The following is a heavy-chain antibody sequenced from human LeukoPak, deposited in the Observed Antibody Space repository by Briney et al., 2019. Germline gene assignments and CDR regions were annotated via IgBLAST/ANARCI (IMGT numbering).Heavy chain of an antibody. D-gene: IGHD3-16*01. CDR1: GFSYE. Sequence: GGSLRLSCSASGFSYEMNWVRQAPGKGLEWVSGTNRNGDIRGYADSVKGRFTIFRDNAKKSLYLQMSSLRAEDTALYYCARKGLGGELGGFDYWGQGTLVTVSS. CDR2: TNRNGDIR. J-gene: IGHJ4*02. CDR3: ARKGLGGELGGFDY. V-gene: IGHV3-20*04.